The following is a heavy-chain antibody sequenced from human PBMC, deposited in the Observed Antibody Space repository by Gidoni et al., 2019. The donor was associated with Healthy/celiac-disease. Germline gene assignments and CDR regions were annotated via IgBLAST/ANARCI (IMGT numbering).Heavy chain of an antibody. CDR2: ISWNSGSI. CDR3: AKDSARGPLDY. J-gene: IGHJ4*02. Sequence: ASGFTFDDYAMHWVRQAPGKGLEWVSGISWNSGSIGYADSVKGRFTISRDNAKNSLYLQMNSRRAEDTALYCCAKDSARGPLDYWGQGTLVTVSS. V-gene: IGHV3-9*01. CDR1: GFTFDDYA.